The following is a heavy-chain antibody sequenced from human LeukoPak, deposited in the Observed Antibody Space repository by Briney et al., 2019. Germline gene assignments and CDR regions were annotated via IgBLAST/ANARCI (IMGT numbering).Heavy chain of an antibody. CDR1: GGSISSYY. CDR2: IYYSGST. V-gene: IGHV4-59*01. CDR3: ARDSPYYYGSGSATYYMDV. J-gene: IGHJ6*03. D-gene: IGHD3-10*01. Sequence: SETLSLTCTVSGGSISSYYWSWIRQPPGKGLEWIGYIYYSGSTNYNPSLKRRVTISVDTSKNQFSLKLSSVTAADTAVYYCARDSPYYYGSGSATYYMDVWGKGTTVTISS.